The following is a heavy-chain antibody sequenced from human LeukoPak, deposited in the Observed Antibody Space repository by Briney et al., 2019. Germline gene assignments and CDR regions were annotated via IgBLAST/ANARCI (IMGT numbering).Heavy chain of an antibody. V-gene: IGHV3-48*01. J-gene: IGHJ6*03. CDR3: ARHRSYYYMDV. Sequence: GGSLRLSCAASGFTFNTYSMNWVRQAPGKGLEWVSYISSSSNTIYYADSVKGRFTVSRDNAKSSLYLQMDSLRAEDTAVYYCARHRSYYYMDVWGKGTTVTVSS. CDR1: GFTFNTYS. CDR2: ISSSSNTI.